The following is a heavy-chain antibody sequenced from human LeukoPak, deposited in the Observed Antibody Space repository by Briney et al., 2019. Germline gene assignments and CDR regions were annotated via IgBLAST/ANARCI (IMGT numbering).Heavy chain of an antibody. D-gene: IGHD3-10*01. J-gene: IGHJ4*02. Sequence: GGSLRLSCAASGFTFSSYEMNWVRQAPGKGLEWVSYISSSGSTIYYADSVKGRFTISRDNAKNSLYLQMNSLRAEDTAVYYRARDKGKGAYFDYWGLGTLVTVSS. CDR1: GFTFSSYE. CDR2: ISSSGSTI. CDR3: ARDKGKGAYFDY. V-gene: IGHV3-48*03.